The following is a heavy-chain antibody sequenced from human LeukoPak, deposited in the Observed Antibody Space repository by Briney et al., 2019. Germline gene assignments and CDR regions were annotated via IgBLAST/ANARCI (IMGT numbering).Heavy chain of an antibody. V-gene: IGHV3-30*19. CDR3: ARDRLPTHNFDY. CDR1: GFTFSSYG. Sequence: PGGSLRLSCAASGFTFSSYGMHWVRQAPGKGLEWVAVIWYDGSNKYYADSVKGRFTISRDNSKNTLYLQMNSLRAEDTAVYYCARDRLPTHNFDYWGQGTLVTVSS. CDR2: IWYDGSNK. J-gene: IGHJ4*02. D-gene: IGHD4-11*01.